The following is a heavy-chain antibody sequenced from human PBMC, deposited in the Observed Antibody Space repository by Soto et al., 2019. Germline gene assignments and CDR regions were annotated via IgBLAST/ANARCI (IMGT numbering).Heavy chain of an antibody. J-gene: IGHJ5*02. D-gene: IGHD2-2*01. CDR3: ARVVPGAEAWFGP. V-gene: IGHV1-18*01. CDR2: ISLYSDGT. Sequence: ASVKVSCKTPGYTFSNYGITWVRQAPGQPLEWLGWISLYSDGTNYAQKFQGRVSMTTDTSTTTAYMELRGLRSDDTAVYYCARVVPGAEAWFGPWGQGTLVSVSS. CDR1: GYTFSNYG.